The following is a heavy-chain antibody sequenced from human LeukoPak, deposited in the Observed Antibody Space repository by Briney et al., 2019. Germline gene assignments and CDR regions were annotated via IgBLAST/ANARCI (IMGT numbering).Heavy chain of an antibody. D-gene: IGHD2-21*01. CDR1: GGTFSSYA. CDR2: IIPIFGTA. Sequence: ASVKVSCKASGGTFSSYAISWVRQAPGQGLEWMGRIIPIFGTADYAQKFQGRVTITTDESTSTAYMELSSLRSEDTAVYYCAREYSHWYFDLWGRGTLVTVSS. CDR3: AREYSHWYFDL. V-gene: IGHV1-69*05. J-gene: IGHJ2*01.